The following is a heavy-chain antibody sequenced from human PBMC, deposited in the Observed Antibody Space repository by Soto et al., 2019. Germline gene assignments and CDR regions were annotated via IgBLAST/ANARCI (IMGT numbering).Heavy chain of an antibody. J-gene: IGHJ3*02. Sequence: DVQLVESGGGLVKPGGSLRLSCEGSGFNFGAYTMNWVRQTPVKGLEWVSSISSSTNYIYYADSVKGRFTISRDNARASLYLQLNSLRAEDTAVYYGATTLPYSYGGADAFDIWGQGTMVTVFS. V-gene: IGHV3-21*01. CDR1: GFNFGAYT. D-gene: IGHD5-18*01. CDR3: ATTLPYSYGGADAFDI. CDR2: ISSSTNYI.